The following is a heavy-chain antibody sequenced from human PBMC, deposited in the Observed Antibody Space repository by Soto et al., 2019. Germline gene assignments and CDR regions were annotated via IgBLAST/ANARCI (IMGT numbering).Heavy chain of an antibody. CDR3: ARDYSSSGGMDV. D-gene: IGHD6-6*01. CDR2: ISSSSSYI. V-gene: IGHV3-21*01. CDR1: GFTFSSYS. J-gene: IGHJ6*02. Sequence: GGSLRLSCAASGFTFSSYSMNWVRQAPGKGLEWVSSISSSSSYIYYADSVKGRFTTSRDNAKNSLYLQMNSLRAEDTAVYYCARDYSSSGGMDVWGQGTTVTVSS.